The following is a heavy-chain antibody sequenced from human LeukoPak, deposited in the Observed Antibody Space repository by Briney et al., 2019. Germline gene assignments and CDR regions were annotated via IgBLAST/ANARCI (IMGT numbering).Heavy chain of an antibody. V-gene: IGHV3-13*01. CDR2: IGTAGDT. D-gene: IGHD4-23*01. CDR1: GFTFSSYD. J-gene: IGHJ4*02. CDR3: ARGLGGDYFDY. Sequence: GGSLRLSCAASGFTFSSYDMHWVRQATGKGLEWVSAIGTAGDTYYPGSVKGRSTISRENAKNSLYLQMNSLRAGDTAVYYCARGLGGDYFDYWGQGTLVTVSS.